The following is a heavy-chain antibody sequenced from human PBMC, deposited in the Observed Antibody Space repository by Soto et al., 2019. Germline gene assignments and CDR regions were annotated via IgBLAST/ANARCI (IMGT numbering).Heavy chain of an antibody. CDR1: GCSLRRGTHH. V-gene: IGHV4-31*02. J-gene: IGHJ4*02. D-gene: IGHD1-26*01. Sequence: TPSLPPSVSGCSLRRGTHHWNWVRPHPGKGPGMVWYISSSGKSLYNPSPQSGGFLFVNTPKNPFSLKLSSVTAADTAIYYCVGRLTSIYNYFDSWGQGTQVTVSS. CDR3: VGRLTSIYNYFDS. CDR2: ISSSGKS.